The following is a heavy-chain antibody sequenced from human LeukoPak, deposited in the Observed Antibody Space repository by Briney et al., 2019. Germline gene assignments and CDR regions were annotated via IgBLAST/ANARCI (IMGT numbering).Heavy chain of an antibody. Sequence: GGSLRLSCAASGFTFSSYAMNWVRQAPGKGLEWVSYISSSGSTIYYADSVKGRFTISRDNAKNSLYLQMNSLRAEDTAVYYCARLDLYVTYPAGNYWGQGTLVTVSA. CDR3: ARLDLYVTYPAGNY. CDR1: GFTFSSYA. J-gene: IGHJ4*02. CDR2: ISSSGSTI. D-gene: IGHD3-10*02. V-gene: IGHV3-48*03.